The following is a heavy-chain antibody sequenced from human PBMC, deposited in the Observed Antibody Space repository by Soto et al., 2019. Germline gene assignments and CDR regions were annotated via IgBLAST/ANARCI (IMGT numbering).Heavy chain of an antibody. CDR1: GYTLTDIS. CDR3: ATDMGLYYGSGSPEDY. CDR2: FDPEDGET. V-gene: IGHV1-24*01. D-gene: IGHD3-10*01. Sequence: GTSVKVSCKDSGYTLTDISMHWVRQAPGKGLEWMGSFDPEDGETIYAQKFQGRVTMTEDTSTDTAYMELSSLRSEDTAVYYCATDMGLYYGSGSPEDYWGQGTLVTVSS. J-gene: IGHJ4*02.